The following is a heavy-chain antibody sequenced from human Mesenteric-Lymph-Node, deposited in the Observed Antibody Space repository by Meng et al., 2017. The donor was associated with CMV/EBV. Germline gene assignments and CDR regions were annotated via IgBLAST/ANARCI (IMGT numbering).Heavy chain of an antibody. CDR2: ISSTSSDI. Sequence: GGSLRLSCAASAFTFSSYTMNWVRQAPGKGLEWISLISSTSSDIYYADSVKGRFTISRDNAKNSLYLQMSSLRGEDTAVYYCARGASEQPDDALDVWGLGTVVTVSS. V-gene: IGHV3-21*01. CDR1: AFTFSSYT. J-gene: IGHJ3*01. D-gene: IGHD6-13*01. CDR3: ARGASEQPDDALDV.